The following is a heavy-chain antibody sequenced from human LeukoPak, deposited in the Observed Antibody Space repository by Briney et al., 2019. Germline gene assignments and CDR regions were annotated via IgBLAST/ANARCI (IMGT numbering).Heavy chain of an antibody. D-gene: IGHD4-17*01. CDR3: ARGQDYGIHRTIDY. CDR2: IYYSGST. J-gene: IGHJ4*02. Sequence: SETLSLTCTVSGGSISSYYRSWIRQPPGKGLEWIGYIYYSGSTYYNPSLKSRVTISVDTSKNQFSLKLSSVTAADTAVYYCARGQDYGIHRTIDYWGQGTLVTVSS. CDR1: GGSISSYY. V-gene: IGHV4-59*08.